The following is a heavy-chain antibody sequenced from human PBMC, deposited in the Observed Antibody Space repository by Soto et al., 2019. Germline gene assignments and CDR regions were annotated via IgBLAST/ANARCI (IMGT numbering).Heavy chain of an antibody. CDR3: ARPRGYCTNGVCYLWHAFDI. V-gene: IGHV4-31*03. Sequence: QVQLRESGPGLVKPSQTLSLTCTVSGGSISSGGYYWSWIRQHPGKGLEWIGYIYYSGSTYYNPSLKSRVTISVDTSKNQFSLKLSSVTAADTAVYYCARPRGYCTNGVCYLWHAFDIWGQGTMVTVSS. CDR1: GGSISSGGYY. CDR2: IYYSGST. D-gene: IGHD2-8*01. J-gene: IGHJ3*02.